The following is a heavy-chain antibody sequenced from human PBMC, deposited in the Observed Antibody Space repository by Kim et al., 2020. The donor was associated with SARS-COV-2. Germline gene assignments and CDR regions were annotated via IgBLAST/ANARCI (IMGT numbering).Heavy chain of an antibody. Sequence: SETLSLTCAAYGGSFSGYYWSWIRQPPGKGLEWIGEINHRGSTNHTPSLKSRVTTSVDTPKNQFPLRLSSVTAADTAVYYCARAYGGYGVHWFDPGGQGTLVPVST. V-gene: IGHV4-34*01. J-gene: IGHJ5*02. D-gene: IGHD4-17*01. CDR3: ARAYGGYGVHWFDP. CDR1: GGSFSGYY. CDR2: INHRGST.